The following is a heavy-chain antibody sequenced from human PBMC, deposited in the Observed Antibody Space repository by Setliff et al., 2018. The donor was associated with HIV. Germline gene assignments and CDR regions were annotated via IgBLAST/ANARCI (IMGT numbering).Heavy chain of an antibody. CDR2: INHNGNI. V-gene: IGHV4-34*01. CDR1: GGSFSDNY. CDR3: ARPEQANDWGYYFDS. J-gene: IGHJ4*02. D-gene: IGHD7-27*01. Sequence: SETLSLTCAVYGGSFSDNYWSWIRQPPGKGLDWIAEINHNGNINYNPSLKSRVTISMDPSKKQFSLKLSSVTAADTAVYYCARPEQANDWGYYFDSWGQGTLVTVSS.